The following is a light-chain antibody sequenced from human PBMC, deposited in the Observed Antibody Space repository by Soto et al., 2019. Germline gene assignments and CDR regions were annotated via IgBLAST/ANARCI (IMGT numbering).Light chain of an antibody. V-gene: IGLV2-14*01. CDR2: EVS. Sequence: ALTQPASVSGSPGQSITISCTGTSSDVGAYNYVSWFQQHPGKVPTLIISEVSNRPSGVSNRFSGSKSGNAASLTISGLQAEDEADYFCFSFTTDWTHVFGTGTKVTV. CDR3: FSFTTDWTHV. CDR1: SSDVGAYNY. J-gene: IGLJ1*01.